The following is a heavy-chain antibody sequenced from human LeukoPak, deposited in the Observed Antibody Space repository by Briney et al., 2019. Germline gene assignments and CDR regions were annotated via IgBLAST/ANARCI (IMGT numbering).Heavy chain of an antibody. CDR1: GGSISSSSYY. J-gene: IGHJ4*02. CDR3: ARHDGTSTSGAIDY. V-gene: IGHV4-39*01. CDR2: IYYSGST. Sequence: SETLSLTCTVSGGSISSSSYYWGWIRQPPGKGLEWIGSIYYSGSTYYNPSLKSRVTISVDTSKNQFSLKLSSVTAADTAVYYCARHDGTSTSGAIDYWGQGTLVTVSS. D-gene: IGHD1-1*01.